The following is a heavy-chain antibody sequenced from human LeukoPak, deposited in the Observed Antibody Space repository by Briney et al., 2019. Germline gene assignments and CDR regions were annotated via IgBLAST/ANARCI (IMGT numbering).Heavy chain of an antibody. CDR3: ARDQEGFDY. J-gene: IGHJ4*02. Sequence: SVKVSCKASGYTFTNNYLHWVRQAPGQGLEWMGMIYPRDGSTSYAQNFQGRVTVTRDTSTTTVHMELRGLRSEDTAVYYCARDQEGFDYWGRGTVVTVSS. CDR1: GYTFTNNY. V-gene: IGHV1-46*01. CDR2: IYPRDGST.